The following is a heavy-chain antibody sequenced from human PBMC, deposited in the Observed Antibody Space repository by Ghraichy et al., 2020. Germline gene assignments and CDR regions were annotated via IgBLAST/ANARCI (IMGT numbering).Heavy chain of an antibody. CDR2: IYYSGST. CDR1: GGSISSYY. D-gene: IGHD3-3*01. V-gene: IGHV4-59*08. J-gene: IGHJ3*02. CDR3: ARALRFLEWSSDAFDI. Sequence: SETLSLTCTVSGGSISSYYWSWIRQPPGKGLEWIGYIYYSGSTNYNPSLKSRVTISVDTSKNQFSLKLSSVTAADTAVYYCARALRFLEWSSDAFDIWGQGTMVTVSS.